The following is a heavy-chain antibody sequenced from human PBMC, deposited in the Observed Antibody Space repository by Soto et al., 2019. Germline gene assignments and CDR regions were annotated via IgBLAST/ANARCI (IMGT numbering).Heavy chain of an antibody. V-gene: IGHV4-34*01. CDR2: INHSGST. Sequence: SETLSLTCAVYGGSFSGYYWSWIRQPPGKGLEWIGEINHSGSTNYNPSLKSRVTISVDTSKNQFSLKLSSVTTADTAVYYCARGSEQQPFDYWGQGTLVTVSS. CDR3: ARGSEQQPFDY. CDR1: GGSFSGYY. J-gene: IGHJ4*02. D-gene: IGHD6-13*01.